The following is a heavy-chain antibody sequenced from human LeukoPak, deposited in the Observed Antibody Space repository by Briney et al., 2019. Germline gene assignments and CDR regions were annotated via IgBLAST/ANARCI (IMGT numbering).Heavy chain of an antibody. J-gene: IGHJ3*02. CDR2: IYTSGST. V-gene: IGHV4-61*02. D-gene: IGHD3-22*01. CDR1: GGSISSGSYY. CDR3: ARYDSSGYYLPRAFDI. Sequence: SETLSLTCTVSGGSISSGSYYWSWIRQPAGKGLEWIGRIYTSGSTNYNPSLKSRVTISVDTSKNQFSLKLSSVTAADTAVYYCARYDSSGYYLPRAFDIWGQGTMVTVS.